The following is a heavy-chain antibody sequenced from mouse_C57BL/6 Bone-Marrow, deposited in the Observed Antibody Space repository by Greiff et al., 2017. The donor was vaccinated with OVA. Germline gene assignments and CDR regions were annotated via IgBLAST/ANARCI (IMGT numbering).Heavy chain of an antibody. CDR2: INPSNGGT. CDR3: ARSREVDYYGPWYFEV. V-gene: IGHV1-53*01. Sequence: VQLQQPGTELVKPGASVKLSCKASGYTFTSYWMHWVKQRPGQGLEWIGNINPSNGGTNYNEKFKSKATLTVDKSSSTAYMQLSSLTSEDSAVYYCARSREVDYYGPWYFEVWGTGTTVTVSS. CDR1: GYTFTSYW. D-gene: IGHD1-1*01. J-gene: IGHJ1*03.